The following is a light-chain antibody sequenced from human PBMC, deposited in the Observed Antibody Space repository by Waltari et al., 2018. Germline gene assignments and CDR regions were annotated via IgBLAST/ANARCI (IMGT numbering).Light chain of an antibody. J-gene: IGKJ5*01. Sequence: VVLTQSPATLSVSPGESAIISCRASQSVSSNLAWYQQKPGQAPRLLIYDASTSATSIPAKFRGSGSGTEFTLTINSLQSEDSATYYCQQYNRWPPITFGQGTRLEIK. V-gene: IGKV3-15*01. CDR3: QQYNRWPPIT. CDR2: DAS. CDR1: QSVSSN.